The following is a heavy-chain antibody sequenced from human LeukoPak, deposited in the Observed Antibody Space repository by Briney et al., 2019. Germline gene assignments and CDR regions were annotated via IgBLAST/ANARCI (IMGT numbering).Heavy chain of an antibody. CDR1: GFTFSSYA. D-gene: IGHD6-13*01. J-gene: IGHJ4*02. CDR2: IYSGGST. V-gene: IGHV3-23*03. CDR3: ARGEGGILAAPEDY. Sequence: PGGSLRLSCAASGFTFSSYAMSWVRQAPGKGPEWVSVIYSGGSTYYANSVKGRFTISRDNSRNTLYLQMNSLRAGDTAVYYCARGEGGILAAPEDYWGQGTLVTVSS.